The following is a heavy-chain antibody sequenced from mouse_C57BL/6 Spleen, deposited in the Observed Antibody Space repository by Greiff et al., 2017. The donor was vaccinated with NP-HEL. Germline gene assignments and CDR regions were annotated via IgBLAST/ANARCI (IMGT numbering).Heavy chain of an antibody. CDR2: IDPSDSYT. V-gene: IGHV1-69*01. Sequence: VQLQQSGAELVMPGASVKLSCKASGYTFTSYWMHWVKQRPGQGLEWIGEIDPSDSYTNYNQKFKGKSTLTVDKSSSTAYMQLSSLTSEDSAVYYCANSYGSGYFDVWGTGTTVTVAS. CDR1: GYTFTSYW. J-gene: IGHJ1*03. CDR3: ANSYGSGYFDV. D-gene: IGHD1-1*01.